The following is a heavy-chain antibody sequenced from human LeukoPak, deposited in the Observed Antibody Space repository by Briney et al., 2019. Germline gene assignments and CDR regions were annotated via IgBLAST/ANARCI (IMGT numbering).Heavy chain of an antibody. CDR2: ISGRSNNT. V-gene: IGHV3-23*01. D-gene: IGHD3-9*01. CDR1: GLSFSNYV. J-gene: IGHJ4*02. CDR3: AKWGDYDVLTGYYVSDF. Sequence: GGSLRLSCAASGLSFSNYVMYWVRQAPGKGLEWVSAISGRSNNTYYADSVKGRFTISRDSSKNTLYLQMNSLRADDTAVYYCAKWGDYDVLTGYYVSDFWGQGTLVTVSS.